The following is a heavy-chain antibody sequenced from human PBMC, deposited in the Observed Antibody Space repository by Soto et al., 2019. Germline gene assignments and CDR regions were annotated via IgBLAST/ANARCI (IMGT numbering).Heavy chain of an antibody. J-gene: IGHJ1*01. CDR2: IIPIFGTA. CDR3: ARGPAGWELLDYFQH. CDR1: GGTFSSYA. V-gene: IGHV1-69*01. Sequence: QVQLVQSGAEVKKPGSSVKVSCKASGGTFSSYAISWVRQAPGQGLEWMGGIIPIFGTANYAKKFQGNVTITADESTSTAYMELSSLRSEDTAVYYCARGPAGWELLDYFQHWGQGTLVTVSS. D-gene: IGHD1-26*01.